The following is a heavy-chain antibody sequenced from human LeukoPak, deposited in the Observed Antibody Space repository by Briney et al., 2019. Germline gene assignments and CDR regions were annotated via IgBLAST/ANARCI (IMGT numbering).Heavy chain of an antibody. CDR3: ARHGGYSGYDTKFDY. J-gene: IGHJ4*02. D-gene: IGHD5-12*01. Sequence: PSETLSLTCTASGGSISSYYWSWIRQPPGKGLEWIGYIYYSGSTNYNPSLKSRVTISVDTSKNQFSLRLSSVTAADTAVCYCARHGGYSGYDTKFDYWGQGTLVTVSS. CDR1: GGSISSYY. CDR2: IYYSGST. V-gene: IGHV4-59*08.